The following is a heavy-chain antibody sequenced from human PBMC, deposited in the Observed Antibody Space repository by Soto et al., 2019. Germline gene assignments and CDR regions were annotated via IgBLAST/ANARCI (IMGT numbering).Heavy chain of an antibody. CDR1: VDSITTYY. D-gene: IGHD6-13*01. J-gene: IGHJ6*02. Sequence: SETLSLTCTVSVDSITTYYWSWIRQPAGKRLEWIGRIDASGNTNYNPSLNSRVTMSIDTSKKQFSLKLTSVTAADTAIYYCARYSNNWFQTEGMDVWGQGTTVT. V-gene: IGHV4-4*07. CDR3: ARYSNNWFQTEGMDV. CDR2: IDASGNT.